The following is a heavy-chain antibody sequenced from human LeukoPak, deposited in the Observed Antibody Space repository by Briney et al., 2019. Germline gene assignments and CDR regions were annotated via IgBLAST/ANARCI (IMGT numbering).Heavy chain of an antibody. Sequence: PGGSLSLSCAASGFPFSDYYMSWIRQAPGKGLEWVSYISSSGSTIYYADSVKGRFTISRDNAKNSLYLQMSSLRAEDTAVYYCARRRDSGSLQHFDYWGQGTLVTVSS. CDR3: ARRRDSGSLQHFDY. CDR1: GFPFSDYY. CDR2: ISSSGSTI. D-gene: IGHD1-26*01. V-gene: IGHV3-11*01. J-gene: IGHJ4*02.